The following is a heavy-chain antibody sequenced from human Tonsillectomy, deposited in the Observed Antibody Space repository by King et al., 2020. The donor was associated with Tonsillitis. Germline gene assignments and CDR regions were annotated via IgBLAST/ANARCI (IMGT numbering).Heavy chain of an antibody. D-gene: IGHD3-3*01. CDR3: AKGLSPYYDFWSGLHY. J-gene: IGHJ4*02. V-gene: IGHV3-30*18. CDR1: GFTFSSYV. CDR2: ISYDGSNK. Sequence: VQLVESGGGVVQPGRSLRLSCAASGFTFSSYVRYWCRQAPGKGLEWVAVISYDGSNKYYVDSVKGRFTISRDNSKNTLYLQMNSLRAEDTAVYYCAKGLSPYYDFWSGLHYWGQGTLVTVSS.